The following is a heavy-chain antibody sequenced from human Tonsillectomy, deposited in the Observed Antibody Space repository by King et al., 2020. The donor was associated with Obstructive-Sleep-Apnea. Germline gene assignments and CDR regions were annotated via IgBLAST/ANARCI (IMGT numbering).Heavy chain of an antibody. CDR3: ARMRQYQLLFSLYNWFDP. J-gene: IGHJ5*02. CDR2: INHSGST. Sequence: VQLQQWGAGLLKPSETLSLTCAVYGGSFSGYYWSWIRQPPGKGLEWIGEINHSGSTNCNPSLKSRVTISVDTSKNQFSLKLSSVTAADTAVYYCARMRQYQLLFSLYNWFDPWGQGTLVTVSS. CDR1: GGSFSGYY. V-gene: IGHV4-34*01. D-gene: IGHD2-2*01.